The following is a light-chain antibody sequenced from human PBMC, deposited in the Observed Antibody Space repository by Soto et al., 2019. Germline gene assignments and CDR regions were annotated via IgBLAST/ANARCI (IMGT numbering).Light chain of an antibody. CDR1: QSVSSN. CDR3: QQYNNWPPLT. CDR2: GAS. J-gene: IGKJ4*01. V-gene: IGKV3-15*01. Sequence: EIVMTQSAASLSVSPGDRATLSFRASQSVSSNLAWYQQKPGQAPRLLIYGASTRATGIPARFSGSGSGTEFTLTISSLQSEDFAVYYCQQYNNWPPLTFGGGTKVEIK.